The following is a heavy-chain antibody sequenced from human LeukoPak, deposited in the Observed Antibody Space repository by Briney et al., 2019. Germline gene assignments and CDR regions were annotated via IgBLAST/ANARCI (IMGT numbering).Heavy chain of an antibody. CDR3: AKEGLRFLEWLLGSSYFDY. D-gene: IGHD3-3*01. CDR1: GFTFSNYA. J-gene: IGHJ4*02. V-gene: IGHV3-23*01. CDR2: VSGGGSST. Sequence: GGSLRLSCVASGFTFSNYAMNWVRQAPGKGLEWVSGVSGGGSSTYYADSVKGRFTITRDNSKNMLYLQMNSLRAEDTAVYYCAKEGLRFLEWLLGSSYFDYWGQGTLVTVSS.